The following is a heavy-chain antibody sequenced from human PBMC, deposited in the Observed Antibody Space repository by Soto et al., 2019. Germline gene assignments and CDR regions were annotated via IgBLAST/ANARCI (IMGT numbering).Heavy chain of an antibody. D-gene: IGHD6-13*01. CDR1: GYTFASYY. Sequence: ASVKVSCKASGYTFASYYMHWVRQAPGQGLEWMGIINPSGGSTSYAQKFQGRVTMTRDTSTSTVYMELSSLRSEDTAVYYCARAAQQQLVLDYWGQGTLVTVSS. CDR3: ARAAQQQLVLDY. J-gene: IGHJ4*02. CDR2: INPSGGST. V-gene: IGHV1-46*03.